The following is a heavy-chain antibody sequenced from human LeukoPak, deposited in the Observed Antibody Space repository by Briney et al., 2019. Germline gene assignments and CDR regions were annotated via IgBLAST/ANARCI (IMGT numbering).Heavy chain of an antibody. Sequence: PSETLSLTCTVSGGSISSYYWSWIRQPPEKGLEWIGYIYYSGSTNYNPSLKSRVTISVDTSKNQFSLKLSSVTAADTAVYYCARGGYLDAFDIWGQGTMVTVSS. CDR2: IYYSGST. J-gene: IGHJ3*02. CDR1: GGSISSYY. CDR3: ARGGYLDAFDI. D-gene: IGHD3-22*01. V-gene: IGHV4-59*08.